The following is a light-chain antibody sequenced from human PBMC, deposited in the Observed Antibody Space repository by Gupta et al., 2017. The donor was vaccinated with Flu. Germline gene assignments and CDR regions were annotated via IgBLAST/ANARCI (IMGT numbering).Light chain of an antibody. Sequence: SITISCTGTSSDVGGYNYVSWYQQHPGNSPKLIIYDVSERPSGVSNRFSGSKSGNTASLTISGLQAEDEADYYCISYTTTYAGVFGGGTKLTVL. CDR1: SSDVGGYNY. CDR2: DVS. CDR3: ISYTTTYAGV. J-gene: IGLJ3*02. V-gene: IGLV2-14*03.